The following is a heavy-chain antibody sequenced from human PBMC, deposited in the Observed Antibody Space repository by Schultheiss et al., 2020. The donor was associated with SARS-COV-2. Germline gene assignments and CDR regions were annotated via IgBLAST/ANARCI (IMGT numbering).Heavy chain of an antibody. J-gene: IGHJ4*02. V-gene: IGHV3-66*02. CDR2: IYSGGST. CDR3: ARVSYGSGWYRLDY. D-gene: IGHD6-19*01. Sequence: GGSLRLSCVASGFMFRSYAMSWVRQAPGKGLEWVSVIYSGGSTYYADSVKGRFTISRDNSKNTLYLQMNSLRAEDTAVYYCARVSYGSGWYRLDYWGQGTLVTVSS. CDR1: GFMFRSYA.